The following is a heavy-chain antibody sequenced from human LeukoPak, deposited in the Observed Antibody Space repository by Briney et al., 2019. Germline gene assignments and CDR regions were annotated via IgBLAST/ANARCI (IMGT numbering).Heavy chain of an antibody. J-gene: IGHJ6*03. CDR2: IIPIFGTA. D-gene: IGHD3-10*01. CDR3: ASNPPGSMGYYYYMDV. V-gene: IGHV1-69*13. Sequence: SVKVSCKASGGTFSSYAISWVRQAPGQGLEWMGGIIPIFGTANYAQKFQGRVTITADESTSTAYMELSSLRSEDTAVYYCASNPPGSMGYYYYMDVWGKGTTVTISS. CDR1: GGTFSSYA.